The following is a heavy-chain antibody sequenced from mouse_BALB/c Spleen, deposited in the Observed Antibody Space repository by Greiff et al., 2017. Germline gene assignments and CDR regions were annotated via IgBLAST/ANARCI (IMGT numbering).Heavy chain of an antibody. CDR3: ARVGTTVVFDY. V-gene: IGHV2-9*02. J-gene: IGHJ2*01. CDR1: GFSLTSYG. D-gene: IGHD1-1*01. Sequence: VKVVESGPGLVAPSQSLSITCTVSGFSLTSYGVHWVRQPPGKGLEWLGVIWAGGSTNYNSALMSRLSISKDNSKSQVFLKMNSLQTDDTAMYYCARVGTTVVFDYWGQGTTLTVSS. CDR2: IWAGGST.